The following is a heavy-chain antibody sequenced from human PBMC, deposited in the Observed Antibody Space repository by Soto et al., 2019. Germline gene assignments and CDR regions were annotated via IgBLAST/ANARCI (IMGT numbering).Heavy chain of an antibody. D-gene: IGHD6-19*01. CDR2: TSASGGST. Sequence: EVQLLESGGGLVQPGGSLRLSCTASGFTFSTYAMSWVRQAPGKGLEWVSSTSASGGSTYYADSVKGRFTISRDNSKNTLYLQMNSLRAEDTAVYYCAKRSDLAVAGKVYYFDYWGQGTLVTVSS. J-gene: IGHJ4*02. V-gene: IGHV3-23*01. CDR3: AKRSDLAVAGKVYYFDY. CDR1: GFTFSTYA.